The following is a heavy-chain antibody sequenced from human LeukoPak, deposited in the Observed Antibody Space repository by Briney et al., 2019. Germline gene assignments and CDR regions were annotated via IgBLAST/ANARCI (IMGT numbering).Heavy chain of an antibody. CDR2: IYTSGST. Sequence: PSETLSLTCTVSGGSISSYYWSWIRQPAGKGLEWIGRIYTSGSTNYNPSLKSRVTMSVDTSKNQFSLKLSSVTAADTAVYYCARVPLSYDILTGYHTPSGGFDYWGQGTLVTVSS. D-gene: IGHD3-9*01. CDR3: ARVPLSYDILTGYHTPSGGFDY. J-gene: IGHJ4*02. CDR1: GGSISSYY. V-gene: IGHV4-4*07.